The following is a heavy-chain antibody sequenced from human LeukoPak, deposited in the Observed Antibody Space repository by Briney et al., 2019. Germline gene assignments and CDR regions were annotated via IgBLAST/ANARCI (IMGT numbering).Heavy chain of an antibody. CDR3: AKDHAVIVVVPAADYFDY. D-gene: IGHD2-2*01. CDR1: GFTFSSYA. Sequence: GGSLRLSCAASGFTFSSYAMNWVRQAPGKGLEWVSAISGSGGSTYYADSVKGRFTISRDNSKNTLYLQMNSLRAEDTAVYYCAKDHAVIVVVPAADYFDYWGQGTLVTVSS. CDR2: ISGSGGST. J-gene: IGHJ4*02. V-gene: IGHV3-23*01.